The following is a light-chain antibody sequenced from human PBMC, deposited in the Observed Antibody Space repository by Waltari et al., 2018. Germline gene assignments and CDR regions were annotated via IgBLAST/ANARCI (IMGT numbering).Light chain of an antibody. J-gene: IGKJ2*01. CDR3: QQRSNWPPRYT. CDR2: DAS. CDR1: QSASSRH. Sequence: DIVLTQSPATLSLSPGERATLSCRASQSASSRHFAWYQQKPGQAPRLLIYDASNRATGIPARFSGSGSGTDFTLTISSLEPEDFAVYYCQQRSNWPPRYTFGQGTKLEIK. V-gene: IGKV3-11*01.